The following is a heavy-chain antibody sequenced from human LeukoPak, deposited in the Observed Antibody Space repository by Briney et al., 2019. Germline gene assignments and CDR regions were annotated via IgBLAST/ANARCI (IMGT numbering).Heavy chain of an antibody. Sequence: SETLSLTCAVYGGSFSGYYWSWIRQPPGKGLEWIGEINHSGSTNYNPSLKSRVTISVDTSKNQFSLKLSSVTAADTAVYYCARRRIQLWLKVWFDPWGQETLVTVSS. V-gene: IGHV4-34*01. CDR1: GGSFSGYY. CDR3: ARRRIQLWLKVWFDP. D-gene: IGHD5-18*01. CDR2: INHSGST. J-gene: IGHJ5*02.